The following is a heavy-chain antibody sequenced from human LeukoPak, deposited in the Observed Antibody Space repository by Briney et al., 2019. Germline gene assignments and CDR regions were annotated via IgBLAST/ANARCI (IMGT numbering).Heavy chain of an antibody. CDR3: ARGSYDYGSGSYYWFDP. J-gene: IGHJ5*02. V-gene: IGHV4-34*01. D-gene: IGHD3-10*01. Sequence: PSETLSLTCAVYGGSFSGYYWNWIRQPPGKGLEWIGEINHSGSTNYNPPLKSRVTISVDTSKNQFSLKLSSVTAADTAVYYCARGSYDYGSGSYYWFDPWGQGTLVTVSS. CDR1: GGSFSGYY. CDR2: INHSGST.